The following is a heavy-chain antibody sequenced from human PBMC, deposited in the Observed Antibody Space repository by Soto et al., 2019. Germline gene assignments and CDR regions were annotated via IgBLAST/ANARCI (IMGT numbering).Heavy chain of an antibody. CDR2: IYHSGST. CDR3: ARAAMGGSSWPFDY. V-gene: IGHV4-4*02. Sequence: QVQLQESGPGLVKPSGTLSLTCAVSGGSISSSNWWSWVRQPPGKGLEWIGEIYHSGSTNYKPSLKRRVTISVDKSKSQFSLKLSSVTAADAAVYYCARAAMGGSSWPFDYGGQGTLVTVSS. J-gene: IGHJ4*02. D-gene: IGHD6-13*01. CDR1: GGSISSSNW.